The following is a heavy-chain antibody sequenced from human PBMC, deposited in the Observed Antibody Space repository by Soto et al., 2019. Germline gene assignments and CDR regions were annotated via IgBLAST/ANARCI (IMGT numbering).Heavy chain of an antibody. CDR2: INAGNGNT. V-gene: IGHV1-3*01. D-gene: IGHD5-12*01. Sequence: GASVKVSCKASGYMFTEYAIHWVRQAPGQRLEWMGWINAGNGNTKSSQNFQGRVTMTRDTSTSTAYMELSSLRSEDTAVYYCARAPRDGYNLKAFDIWGQGTMVTVSS. CDR1: GYMFTEYA. J-gene: IGHJ3*02. CDR3: ARAPRDGYNLKAFDI.